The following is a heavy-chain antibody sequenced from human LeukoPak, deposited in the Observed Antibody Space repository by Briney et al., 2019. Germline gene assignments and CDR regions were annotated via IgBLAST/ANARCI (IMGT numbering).Heavy chain of an antibody. CDR3: ARDSTPYSMASFDY. D-gene: IGHD5-24*01. J-gene: IGHJ4*02. V-gene: IGHV3-30*02. CDR2: IRYDGSNK. CDR1: GFTFSSYG. Sequence: GGSLRLSCAASGFTFSSYGMHWVRQAPGKGLEWVAFIRYDGSNKYYADSVKGRFTISRDNAKNSLYLQMNSLRAEDTAVYYCARDSTPYSMASFDYWGQGTLVTVSS.